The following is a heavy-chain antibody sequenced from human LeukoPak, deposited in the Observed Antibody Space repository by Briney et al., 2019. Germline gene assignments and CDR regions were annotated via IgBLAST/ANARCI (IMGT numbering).Heavy chain of an antibody. J-gene: IGHJ4*02. CDR1: GFTFSSYA. Sequence: GGSLRLSCAASGFTFSSYAMTWVRQAPGKGLEWLSVISGSGGSTYYADSVKGRFTISRDNSKNTLYLQMNSLRAEDTAVYYCAKVRGGYTYGPFDDWGQGTLVTVSS. CDR3: AKVRGGYTYGPFDD. CDR2: ISGSGGST. V-gene: IGHV3-23*01. D-gene: IGHD5-18*01.